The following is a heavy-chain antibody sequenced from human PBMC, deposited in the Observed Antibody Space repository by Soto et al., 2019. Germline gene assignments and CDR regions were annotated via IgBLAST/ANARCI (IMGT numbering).Heavy chain of an antibody. J-gene: IGHJ6*02. CDR1: GLIFSDYH. CDR3: AMLGGWSGGSSGMDV. Sequence: EVQLVESGGGLVQPVASMRLSGGDSGLIFSDYHMGWVRQAPGQGLEWVGRIRRKANSYTTEYAASVKGRFIISRDDSKNSLYLQMNSLKSEDTAVYYCAMLGGWSGGSSGMDVWGQGTTVTVSS. D-gene: IGHD6-19*01. CDR2: IRRKANSYTT. V-gene: IGHV3-72*01.